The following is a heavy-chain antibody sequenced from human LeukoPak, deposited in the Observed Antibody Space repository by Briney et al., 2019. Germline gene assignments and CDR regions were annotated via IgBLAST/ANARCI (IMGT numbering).Heavy chain of an antibody. V-gene: IGHV3-9*01. J-gene: IGHJ6*02. CDR2: ISWNSGSI. D-gene: IGHD5-12*01. CDR3: AKDIGGYHSGPYGMDV. Sequence: LRLYCAASGFTFDDYAMHWVRQAPGKGLEWVSGISWNSGSIGYADSVKGRFTISRDNAKNSLYLQMNNLRAEDTALYYCAKDIGGYHSGPYGMDVWGQGTTVTVSS. CDR1: GFTFDDYA.